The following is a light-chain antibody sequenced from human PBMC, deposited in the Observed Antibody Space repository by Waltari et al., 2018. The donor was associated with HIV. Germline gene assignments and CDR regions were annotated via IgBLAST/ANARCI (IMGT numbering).Light chain of an antibody. CDR2: EVS. CDR1: SSVVGSYSL. J-gene: IGLJ2*01. Sequence: QSTLTQPASVSGSPGQSITISCTGTSSVVGSYSLVSWYQQQRSGKAPKLIIYEVSKRPSGISYRFSGSRSDVTASLTISGLQAEDEATYYCCSYAGDVVIFGGGTTLTVL. CDR3: CSYAGDVVI. V-gene: IGLV2-23*02.